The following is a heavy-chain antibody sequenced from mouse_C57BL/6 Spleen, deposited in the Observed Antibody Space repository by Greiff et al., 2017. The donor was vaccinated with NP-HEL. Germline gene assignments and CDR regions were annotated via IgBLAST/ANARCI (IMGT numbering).Heavy chain of an antibody. CDR1: GFNIKDDY. D-gene: IGHD1-1*01. V-gene: IGHV14-4*01. CDR2: IDPENGDT. CDR3: TTLYGSSYPIAY. J-gene: IGHJ3*01. Sequence: VQLQQSGAELVRPGASVKLSCTASGFNIKDDYMHWVKQRPEQGLEWIGWIDPENGDTEYASKFQGKATITADTSSNTAYLQLSSLTAEDTAVYYCTTLYGSSYPIAYWGQGTLVTVSA.